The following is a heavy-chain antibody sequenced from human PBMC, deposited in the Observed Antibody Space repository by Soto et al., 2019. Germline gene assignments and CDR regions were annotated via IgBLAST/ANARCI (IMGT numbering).Heavy chain of an antibody. CDR3: ARGIAVAGTGWFDP. J-gene: IGHJ5*02. CDR1: GYTFTGYY. V-gene: IGHV1-2*04. Sequence: ASVKVSCKASGYTFTGYYMHWVRRAPGQGLEWMGWINPNSGGTNFTQKFQGWVTMTRDTSISTAYMELSRLRSDDTAVYYCARGIAVAGTGWFDPWGQGTLVTVSS. D-gene: IGHD6-19*01. CDR2: INPNSGGT.